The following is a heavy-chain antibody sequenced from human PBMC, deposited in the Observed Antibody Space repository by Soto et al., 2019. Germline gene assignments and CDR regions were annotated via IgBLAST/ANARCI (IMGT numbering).Heavy chain of an antibody. CDR1: GGSISSCGYY. J-gene: IGHJ6*02. Sequence: SETLSLTCTVSGGSISSCGYYWSWIRQHPGKGLEWIGYIYYSGSTYYNPSLKSRVTISVDTSKNQFSLKLSSVTAADTAVYYCARVPAMVWGHGMDVWGQGTTVTVSS. V-gene: IGHV4-31*03. D-gene: IGHD5-18*01. CDR2: IYYSGST. CDR3: ARVPAMVWGHGMDV.